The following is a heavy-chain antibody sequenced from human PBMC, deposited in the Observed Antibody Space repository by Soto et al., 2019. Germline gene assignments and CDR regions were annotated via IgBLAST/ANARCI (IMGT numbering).Heavy chain of an antibody. CDR2: IYSSGDT. Sequence: SENLSLTCSVSGGSISSYYWSWIRQPPGKGLEWIGYIYSSGDTNYNPSLKSRVTISVDTSKNQFSLKLNSMTAADTAVYYCARGGGWYDYWGQGTLVTVSS. J-gene: IGHJ4*02. D-gene: IGHD6-19*01. V-gene: IGHV4-59*01. CDR3: ARGGGWYDY. CDR1: GGSISSYY.